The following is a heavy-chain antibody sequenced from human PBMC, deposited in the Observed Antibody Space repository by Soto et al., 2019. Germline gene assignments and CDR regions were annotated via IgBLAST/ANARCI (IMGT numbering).Heavy chain of an antibody. CDR2: ISGSGGST. V-gene: IGHV3-23*01. J-gene: IGHJ4*02. D-gene: IGHD3-3*01. Sequence: EVQLLESGGGLVQPGGSLRLSCAASGFTFSSYAMSWVRQGPGKGLEWVSAISGSGGSTYYADSVKGRFTISRDNSKNTLYLLMNSLRAEDTAVYYCAKYLTLRFLEWDKYYFDYRGQGTLVTGSS. CDR3: AKYLTLRFLEWDKYYFDY. CDR1: GFTFSSYA.